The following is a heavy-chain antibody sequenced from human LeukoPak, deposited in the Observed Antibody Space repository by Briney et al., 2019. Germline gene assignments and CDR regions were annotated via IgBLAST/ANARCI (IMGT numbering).Heavy chain of an antibody. CDR3: TRAAYCGGDCYYYFDY. CDR2: LYYSGNT. CDR1: GGSISSYY. J-gene: IGHJ4*02. Sequence: SETLSLTCTVSGGSISSYYWHWIRQPPGKGLEWIGYLYYSGNTYYNPSLKSRVTMSVDTSKNQFSLKLSSVTAADTAVYFCTRAAYCGGDCYYYFDYWGQGTLVTVSS. D-gene: IGHD2-21*02. V-gene: IGHV4-59*01.